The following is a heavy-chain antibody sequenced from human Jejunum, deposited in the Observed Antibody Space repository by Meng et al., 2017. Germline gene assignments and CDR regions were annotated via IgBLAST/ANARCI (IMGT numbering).Heavy chain of an antibody. CDR1: GGSINSGEDY. Sequence: LRLSCSVSGGSINSGEDYWSWIRQHPGKDLEWIGYIYDSGSTYYNPSLQSRVSISEDTSKNQFSLRLTSVTATDTAVYYCARGFYYGAGSFSNRFRPMDVWGQGTTVTVSS. CDR3: ARGFYYGAGSFSNRFRPMDV. J-gene: IGHJ6*02. CDR2: IYDSGST. D-gene: IGHD3-10*01. V-gene: IGHV4-31*03.